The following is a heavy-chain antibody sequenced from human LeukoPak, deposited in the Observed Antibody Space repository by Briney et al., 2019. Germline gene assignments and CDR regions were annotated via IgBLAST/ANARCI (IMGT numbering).Heavy chain of an antibody. V-gene: IGHV1-69*02. D-gene: IGHD5-18*01. CDR3: ATTDTATQTDYYGMDV. Sequence: SVKASCQASGGTFISYTISWVRQAPGQGLEWMGRIIPILGIANYAQKFQGRVTITADKSTSTAYMELSSLRSEDTAVYYCATTDTATQTDYYGMDVWGQGTTVTVSS. J-gene: IGHJ6*02. CDR2: IIPILGIA. CDR1: GGTFISYT.